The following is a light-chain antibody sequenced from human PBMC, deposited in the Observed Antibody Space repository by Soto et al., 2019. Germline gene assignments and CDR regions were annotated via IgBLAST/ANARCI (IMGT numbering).Light chain of an antibody. J-gene: IGLJ2*01. Sequence: QSVLTQPPSVSGAPGQRVTISCTGSSSNIGAGYDVHWYQQLPGSAPKLLIYGNSNRPSGVPDRFSGSKSGTSASLAITGLEAEDEADYYCQSYDNSLSGLFCGGTKLTVL. CDR2: GNS. V-gene: IGLV1-40*01. CDR1: SSNIGAGYD. CDR3: QSYDNSLSGL.